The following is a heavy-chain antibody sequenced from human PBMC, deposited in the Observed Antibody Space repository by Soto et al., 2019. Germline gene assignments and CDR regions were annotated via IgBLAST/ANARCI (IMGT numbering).Heavy chain of an antibody. V-gene: IGHV3-23*01. CDR2: ISNSFSDGNT. J-gene: IGHJ4*02. Sequence: EVQLLESGGGLVQPGGSLRLSCAASGFTFSNYAMDWVRQAPGKGLEWVSAISNSFSDGNTHYADSVKGRFTISRDNDKNTVFLEMNSLRAEYTAVYYCAKVFSPEGGNYFDHWGQGTLVTVSS. CDR1: GFTFSNYA. CDR3: AKVFSPEGGNYFDH.